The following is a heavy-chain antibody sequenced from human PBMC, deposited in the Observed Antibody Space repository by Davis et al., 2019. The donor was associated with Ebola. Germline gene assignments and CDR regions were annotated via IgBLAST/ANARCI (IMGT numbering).Heavy chain of an antibody. D-gene: IGHD3-16*01. CDR2: VSWNSDGV. CDR1: GVSLHDHV. J-gene: IGHJ6*02. CDR3: GKDLTPGGMDV. V-gene: IGHV3-9*01. Sequence: SLKISCVASGVSLHDHVMHWVRQAPGKGLEWVAAVSWNSDGVGYADSVKGRFTVSRDNAKKSLYLQMNSMRVEDTAFYYCGKDLTPGGMDVWGQGTTVTVSS.